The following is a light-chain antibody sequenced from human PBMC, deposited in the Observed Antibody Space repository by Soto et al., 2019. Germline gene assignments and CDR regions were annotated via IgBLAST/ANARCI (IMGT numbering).Light chain of an antibody. CDR3: SSYTSSRAPFV. V-gene: IGLV2-14*01. CDR1: SSDVGGYNY. Sequence: QSALPQPASVSGSPGQSITISCTGTSSDVGGYNYVSWYQQHPGKAPKLMIYEVSNRPSGVSNRFSGSKSGNTASLTISGLHADDEADYDCSSYTSSRAPFVFGTGTQLTVL. CDR2: EVS. J-gene: IGLJ1*01.